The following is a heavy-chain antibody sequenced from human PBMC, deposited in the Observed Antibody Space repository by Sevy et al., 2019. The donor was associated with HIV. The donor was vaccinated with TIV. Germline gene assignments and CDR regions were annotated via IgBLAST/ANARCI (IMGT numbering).Heavy chain of an antibody. Sequence: GSLRLSCAASEFTFSSYSMNWVRQAPGKGLEWVSYISSSSSTIYYADSVKGRFTISRDNAKNSLYLQMNSLRDEDTAVYYCARGDSSGRSGHDAFDIWGHGTMVTVSS. CDR2: ISSSSSTI. J-gene: IGHJ3*02. CDR1: EFTFSSYS. CDR3: ARGDSSGRSGHDAFDI. D-gene: IGHD6-19*01. V-gene: IGHV3-48*02.